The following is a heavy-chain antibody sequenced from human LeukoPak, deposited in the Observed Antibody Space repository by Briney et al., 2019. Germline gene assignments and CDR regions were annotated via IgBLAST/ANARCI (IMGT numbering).Heavy chain of an antibody. CDR2: IYYSGST. J-gene: IGHJ6*04. CDR1: GGSISSYY. CDR3: ARAPRSIGYYGMDV. V-gene: IGHV4-59*01. D-gene: IGHD2-15*01. Sequence: SETLSLTCTVSGGSISSYYWSWIRQPPGKGLEWIGYIYYSGSTNYSPSLKSRVTISVDTSKNQFSLKLSSVTAADTAVYYCARAPRSIGYYGMDVWGKGTTVTVSS.